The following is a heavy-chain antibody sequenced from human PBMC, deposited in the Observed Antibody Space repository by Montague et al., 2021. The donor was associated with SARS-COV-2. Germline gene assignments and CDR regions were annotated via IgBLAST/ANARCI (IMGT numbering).Heavy chain of an antibody. CDR3: ARASDCSSSSCLSFYYYNGMDV. CDR1: GGSISSSNW. D-gene: IGHD2-2*01. CDR2: IHHSGST. Sequence: ETLSLTCAVSGGSISSSNWWSWVRQPPGKGLEWIGEIHHSGSTNYNPSLKSRVTMSVDKSKNQFSLRLSSVTAADTAVYFCARASDCSSSSCLSFYYYNGMDVWGQGTTVTVSS. V-gene: IGHV4-4*01. J-gene: IGHJ6*02.